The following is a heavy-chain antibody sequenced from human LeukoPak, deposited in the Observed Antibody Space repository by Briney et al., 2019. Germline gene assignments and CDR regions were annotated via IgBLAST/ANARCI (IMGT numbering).Heavy chain of an antibody. CDR3: SRPPPDYGGSDH. CDR2: IRSKANNYGT. Sequence: GGSLRLSCAASGFTFSGSGMHWVRQASGKGLEWVGRIRSKANNYGTAYAASVKGRFTTSRDDSKNTAYLQMNSLKTEDTAVYYCSRPPPDYGGSDHWGQGTLVTVSS. V-gene: IGHV3-73*01. D-gene: IGHD4/OR15-4a*01. CDR1: GFTFSGSG. J-gene: IGHJ4*02.